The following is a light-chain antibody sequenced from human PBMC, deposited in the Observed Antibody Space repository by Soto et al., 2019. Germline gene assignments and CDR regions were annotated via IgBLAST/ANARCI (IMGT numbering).Light chain of an antibody. CDR3: QQYNNWLSIT. CDR1: QSVSIN. CDR2: GAS. J-gene: IGKJ3*01. V-gene: IGKV3-15*01. Sequence: EIVMTQSPATLSVSPGERATLSCRASQSVSINLAWYQQKPGQAPRLLIYGASISATGVPARFSGSGSGTEFTLTISSLQSEDSAVYYCQQYNNWLSITFCPGTKVDIK.